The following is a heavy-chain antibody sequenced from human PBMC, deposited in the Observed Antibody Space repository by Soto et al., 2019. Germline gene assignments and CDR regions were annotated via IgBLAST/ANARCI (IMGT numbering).Heavy chain of an antibody. CDR2: ISGSGGTT. V-gene: IGHV3-23*01. Sequence: EVQLLESGGGSVQPGGSLRLSCAASGFTFSNYAMSWVRHPPGKGLEWVSAISGSGGTTSYADSVKGRFTISRDKSKNTLYLQMNSLRAEDTAVYYCAKDYGEHSGGYYSYGMEVWGRGTTVTVSS. CDR1: GFTFSNYA. J-gene: IGHJ6*02. CDR3: AKDYGEHSGGYYSYGMEV. D-gene: IGHD4-17*01.